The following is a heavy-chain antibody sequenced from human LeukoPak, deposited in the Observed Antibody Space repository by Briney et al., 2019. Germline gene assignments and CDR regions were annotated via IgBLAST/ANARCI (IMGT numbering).Heavy chain of an antibody. CDR3: AKDLPSGYYYDSSGYLPYFDY. Sequence: GGSLRLSCAASGFIFSSYAMSWVRQAPGKGLEWVSAISGSGGSTYYADSVKGRFTISRDNSKNTLYLQMNSLRAEDTAVYYCAKDLPSGYYYDSSGYLPYFDYWGQGTLVTVSS. V-gene: IGHV3-23*01. CDR2: ISGSGGST. CDR1: GFIFSSYA. D-gene: IGHD3-22*01. J-gene: IGHJ4*02.